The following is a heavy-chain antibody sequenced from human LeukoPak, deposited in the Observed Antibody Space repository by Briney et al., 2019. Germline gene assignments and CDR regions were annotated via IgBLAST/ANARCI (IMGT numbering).Heavy chain of an antibody. D-gene: IGHD3-22*01. J-gene: IGHJ4*02. V-gene: IGHV4-59*08. Sequence: PSEILSLTCTVSGDSISSYYCSWIRQPPGKGLEWIGYIYYSGSTSYNPSLKSRVTISGDTSENQFSLRLSSVTAADTAVYYCARASYSYDISGWVPFDYWGQGTLVTVSS. CDR2: IYYSGST. CDR3: ARASYSYDISGWVPFDY. CDR1: GDSISSYY.